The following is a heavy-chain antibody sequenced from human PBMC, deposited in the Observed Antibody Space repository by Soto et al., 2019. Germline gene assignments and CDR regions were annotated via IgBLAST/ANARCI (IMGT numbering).Heavy chain of an antibody. Sequence: GASVKVSCKTSRYTFTTYYMHWVRQAPGQGLEWMGIINPSNGKTSYEQKFQGRITMTREMSTSTVYMELSSLRSEDTALYYCARDGGYNFWSGYPINWFDPWGQGTQVTVSS. D-gene: IGHD3-3*01. J-gene: IGHJ5*02. V-gene: IGHV1-46*01. CDR2: INPSNGKT. CDR1: RYTFTTYY. CDR3: ARDGGYNFWSGYPINWFDP.